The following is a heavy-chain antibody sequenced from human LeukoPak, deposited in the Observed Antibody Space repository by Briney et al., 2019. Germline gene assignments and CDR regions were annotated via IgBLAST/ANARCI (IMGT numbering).Heavy chain of an antibody. CDR1: GYTFTGYY. Sequence: ASVKVSCKASGYTFTGYYMHWVRQAPGQGLEWMGRINPNSGGTNYAQKFQGRVTITADDSTSTAYMELSSLRSEDTAVYYCARQPMPRSTFDYWGQGTLVTVSS. D-gene: IGHD1-1*01. CDR3: ARQPMPRSTFDY. V-gene: IGHV1-2*06. CDR2: INPNSGGT. J-gene: IGHJ4*02.